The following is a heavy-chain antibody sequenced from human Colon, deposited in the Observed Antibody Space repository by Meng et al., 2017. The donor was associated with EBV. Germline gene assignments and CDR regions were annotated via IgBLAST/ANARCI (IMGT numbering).Heavy chain of an antibody. D-gene: IGHD7-27*01. CDR1: GDSVTNGGYS. Sequence: HLKESGSGLVKPSQTLSLTCVVSGDSVTNGGYSWSWIRQPPGKGLEWIGYIYHSGSTKYNPSLKSRVTISVDTSKNQFSLKLSSVTAADTAVYYCARDTSTWGNKGLDHWGQGILVTVSS. CDR3: ARDTSTWGNKGLDH. CDR2: IYHSGST. V-gene: IGHV4-30-2*01. J-gene: IGHJ4*02.